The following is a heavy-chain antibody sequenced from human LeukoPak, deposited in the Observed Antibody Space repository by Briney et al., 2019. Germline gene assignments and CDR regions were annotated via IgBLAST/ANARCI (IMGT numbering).Heavy chain of an antibody. Sequence: GGSLRLSCAASGFTFSSYAMHWVRQAPGKGLEWVAVISYDGSNKYYADSVKGRFTISRDNSKNTLYLQMNSLRAEDTAVYYCARALNSGYYDYWGQGTLVTVSS. J-gene: IGHJ4*02. CDR1: GFTFSSYA. CDR3: ARALNSGYYDY. V-gene: IGHV3-30*04. D-gene: IGHD3-22*01. CDR2: ISYDGSNK.